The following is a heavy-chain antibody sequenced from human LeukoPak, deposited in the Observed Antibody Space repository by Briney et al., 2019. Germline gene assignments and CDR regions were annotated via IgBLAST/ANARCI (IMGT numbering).Heavy chain of an antibody. D-gene: IGHD3-22*01. V-gene: IGHV4-59*01. J-gene: IGHJ1*01. CDR1: GGSISSYY. Sequence: ASETLSLTCTVSGGSISSYYWSWIRQPPGKGLEWIGYIYYSGSTNYNPSLKSRVTISVDTSKNQFSLKLSSVTAADTAVYYCARGMYYYDSSGYYHDPSEYFQHWGQGTLVTVSS. CDR3: ARGMYYYDSSGYYHDPSEYFQH. CDR2: IYYSGST.